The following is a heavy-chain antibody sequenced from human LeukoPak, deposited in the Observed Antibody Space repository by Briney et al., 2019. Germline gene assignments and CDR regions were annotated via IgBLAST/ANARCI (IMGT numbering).Heavy chain of an antibody. J-gene: IGHJ5*02. D-gene: IGHD1-14*01. CDR3: ARGPRNDP. V-gene: IGHV1-8*01. Sequence: ASVKVSCKTSGYPFTTYEINRVRHAAGQGLEWMGWVHPDTGYADYAQKFQGRVTMTSDTSISTAYMELSSLRSDDTAVYFCARGPRNDPWGQGTLVTVSS. CDR1: GYPFTTYE. CDR2: VHPDTGYA.